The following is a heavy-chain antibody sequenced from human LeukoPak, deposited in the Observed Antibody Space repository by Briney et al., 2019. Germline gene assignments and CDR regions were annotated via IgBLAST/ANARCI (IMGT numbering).Heavy chain of an antibody. CDR2: IYYSGST. D-gene: IGHD2-15*01. Sequence: SETLSLTCTVSGGSVSSGSYYWSWIRQPPGKGLEWIGYIYYSGSTNYNPSLKSRVTISVDTSKNQFSLKLSSVTAADTAVYYCARDPMAVAATLDPFDIWGRGTMVTVSS. CDR3: ARDPMAVAATLDPFDI. J-gene: IGHJ3*02. V-gene: IGHV4-61*01. CDR1: GGSVSSGSYY.